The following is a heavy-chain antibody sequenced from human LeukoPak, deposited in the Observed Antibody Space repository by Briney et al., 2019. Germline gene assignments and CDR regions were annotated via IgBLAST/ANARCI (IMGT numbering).Heavy chain of an antibody. Sequence: SETLSLTCTVSGGSISRYYWSWIRQPPGKGLEWIGYISYTGSTTYNSSLTSRVTISLDTSQNQFSLKLTSVTPADTAVYYCARTAKYYYGSETYYFFDYWGQGTLVTVSS. CDR1: GGSISRYY. V-gene: IGHV4-59*01. CDR2: ISYTGST. J-gene: IGHJ4*02. CDR3: ARTAKYYYGSETYYFFDY. D-gene: IGHD3-10*01.